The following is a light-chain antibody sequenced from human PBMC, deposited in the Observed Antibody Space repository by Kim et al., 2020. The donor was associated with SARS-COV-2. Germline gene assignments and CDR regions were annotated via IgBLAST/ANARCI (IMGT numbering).Light chain of an antibody. CDR1: SSDVGGYNY. J-gene: IGLJ1*01. CDR2: DVT. V-gene: IGLV2-11*01. Sequence: QSALTQPHSVSGSPGQSVTISCTGTSSDVGGYNYVSWYQQHPGKAPKIMIYDVTERPSGVPDRFSASKSGNTASLTISGLQAEDEADYYCCSYAGSPPYVFGTGTKVTVL. CDR3: CSYAGSPPYV.